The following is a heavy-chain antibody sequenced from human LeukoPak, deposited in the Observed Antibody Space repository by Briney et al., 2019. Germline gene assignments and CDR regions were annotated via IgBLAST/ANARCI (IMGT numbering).Heavy chain of an antibody. CDR1: GGSISSYY. D-gene: IGHD3-10*01. CDR3: ARHLVYGSGTQPYFDY. Sequence: SETLSLTCTVSGGSISSYYWSWIRQPPGKALEWSAYIYYSGSTNYNPSLKSRVTISVDTSKNQFSLKLYSVTAADTAVYYCARHLVYGSGTQPYFDYWGQGTLVTVSS. CDR2: IYYSGST. J-gene: IGHJ4*02. V-gene: IGHV4-59*08.